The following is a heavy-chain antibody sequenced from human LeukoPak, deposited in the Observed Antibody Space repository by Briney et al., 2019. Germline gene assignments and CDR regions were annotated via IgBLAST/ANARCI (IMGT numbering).Heavy chain of an antibody. D-gene: IGHD2-15*01. J-gene: IGHJ6*03. CDR2: ISYDGSNK. CDR3: AKNGDRGAYCTGGTCYPYFYYYMDV. CDR1: GFTFSSYA. V-gene: IGHV3-30*04. Sequence: GGSLRLSCAASGFTFSSYAMHWVRQAPGKGLEWVAVISYDGSNKYYADSVKGRFTISRDNSKNTLYLQMNSLRAEDTAIYYCAKNGDRGAYCTGGTCYPYFYYYMDVWGKGTTVTI.